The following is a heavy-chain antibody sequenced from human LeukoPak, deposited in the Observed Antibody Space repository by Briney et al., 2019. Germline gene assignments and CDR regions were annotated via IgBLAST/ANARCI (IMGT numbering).Heavy chain of an antibody. Sequence: PSETLSLTCTVSGGSFINYYWNWIRQPAGKALEWIGRIYTSGSTNYNPSLKSRVTMSVDTSKNQFSLKLSSVTAADTAVYYCARSRGSGYPDAHFDYWGQGTLVTVSS. CDR2: IYTSGST. D-gene: IGHD3-22*01. CDR1: GGSFINYY. CDR3: ARSRGSGYPDAHFDY. V-gene: IGHV4-4*07. J-gene: IGHJ4*02.